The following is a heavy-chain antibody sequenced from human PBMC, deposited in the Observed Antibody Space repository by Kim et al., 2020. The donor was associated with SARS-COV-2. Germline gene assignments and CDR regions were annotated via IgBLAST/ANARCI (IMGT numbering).Heavy chain of an antibody. V-gene: IGHV3-30*18. D-gene: IGHD6-13*01. CDR1: GFAFSSYG. Sequence: GGSLRLSCAASGFAFSSYGMHWVRQAPGKGLEWVAVISYDGSNKYYADSVKGRFTISRDNTKNTLYLQMNSLRAEDTAVYYCAKEYSSPGRGADYYYGMDVWGQGTTVTVSS. J-gene: IGHJ6*02. CDR3: AKEYSSPGRGADYYYGMDV. CDR2: ISYDGSNK.